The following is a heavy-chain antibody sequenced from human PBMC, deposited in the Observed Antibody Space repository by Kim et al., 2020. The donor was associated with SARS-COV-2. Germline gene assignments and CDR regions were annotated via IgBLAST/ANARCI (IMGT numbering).Heavy chain of an antibody. Sequence: SETLSLTCAVYGGSFSGYYWSWIRQPPGKGLEWIGEINHSGSTNYNPSLKSRVTISVDTSKNQFSLKLSSVTAADTAVYYCARGLYCSGGSCYPGWGNWFDPWGQGTLVTVSS. D-gene: IGHD2-15*01. J-gene: IGHJ5*02. CDR1: GGSFSGYY. CDR2: INHSGST. CDR3: ARGLYCSGGSCYPGWGNWFDP. V-gene: IGHV4-34*01.